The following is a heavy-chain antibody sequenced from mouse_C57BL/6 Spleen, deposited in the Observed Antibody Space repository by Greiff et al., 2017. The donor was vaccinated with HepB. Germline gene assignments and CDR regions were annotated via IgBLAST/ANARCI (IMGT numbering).Heavy chain of an antibody. V-gene: IGHV1-76*01. CDR1: GYTFTDYY. Sequence: QVQLQQSGAELVRPGASVKLSCKASGYTFTDYYINWVKQRPGQGLEWIARIDPGSGNTYYNEKFKGKATLTAEKSSSTAYMQRSSLTSEDSAVYFCARSGGHYAMDYWGQGTSVTVSS. J-gene: IGHJ4*01. CDR3: ARSGGHYAMDY. CDR2: IDPGSGNT.